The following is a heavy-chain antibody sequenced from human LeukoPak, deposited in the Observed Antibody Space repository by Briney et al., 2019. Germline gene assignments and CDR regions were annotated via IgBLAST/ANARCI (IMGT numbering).Heavy chain of an antibody. Sequence: GGSLRLSCAASGFTFSSYAMHWVRQAPGKGLEWVAFIRFDGTSEFYADSVKARFTISRDNSQNTVSLQLNNLRIEDTALYYWAKPSFSHPRGIFYNRDVGGKGTRVTVS. J-gene: IGHJ6*03. D-gene: IGHD3-3*01. CDR2: IRFDGTSE. CDR1: GFTFSSYA. CDR3: AKPSFSHPRGIFYNRDV. V-gene: IGHV3-30*02.